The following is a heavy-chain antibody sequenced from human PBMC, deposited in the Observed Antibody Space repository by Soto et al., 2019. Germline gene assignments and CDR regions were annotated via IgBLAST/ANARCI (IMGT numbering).Heavy chain of an antibody. CDR2: INHSGST. Sequence: SETLSLTCAVYGGSFSGYYWSWIRQPPGKGLEWIGEINHSGSTNYNPSLKSRVTISVDTSKNQFSLKLSSVTAADTAVYYCARVPPYYYDSSGYYDYWGQGTLVT. D-gene: IGHD3-22*01. CDR1: GGSFSGYY. CDR3: ARVPPYYYDSSGYYDY. J-gene: IGHJ4*02. V-gene: IGHV4-34*01.